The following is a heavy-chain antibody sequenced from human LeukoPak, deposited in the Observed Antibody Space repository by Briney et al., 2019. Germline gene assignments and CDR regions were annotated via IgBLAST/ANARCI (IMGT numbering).Heavy chain of an antibody. J-gene: IGHJ4*02. V-gene: IGHV3-30*03. D-gene: IGHD1-26*01. CDR1: GFTFSTYG. CDR2: ISYDGSNK. CDR3: ARAASEWELLGDY. Sequence: PGGSLRLSCAASGFTFSTYGMHWVRQTPGKGLEWVAVISYDGSNKYYADSVKGRFTISRDNSKNTLYLQMNSLRADDTTVYYCARAASEWELLGDYWGQGTLVTVSS.